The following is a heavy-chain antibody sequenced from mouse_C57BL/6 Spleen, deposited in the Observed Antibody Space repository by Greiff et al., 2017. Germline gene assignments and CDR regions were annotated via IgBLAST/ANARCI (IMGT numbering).Heavy chain of an antibody. D-gene: IGHD4-1*01. J-gene: IGHJ2*01. V-gene: IGHV1-72*01. Sequence: QVQLKQPGAELVKPGASVPLSCKASGYTFTSYWMHWVKQRTGRGLEWIGRIDPNSGGTKYNEKFKSKATLTVDKPSSTAYMQLSSLTSEDSAFYYCASLHWGGDYFDYWGQGTTLTVST. CDR2: IDPNSGGT. CDR1: GYTFTSYW. CDR3: ASLHWGGDYFDY.